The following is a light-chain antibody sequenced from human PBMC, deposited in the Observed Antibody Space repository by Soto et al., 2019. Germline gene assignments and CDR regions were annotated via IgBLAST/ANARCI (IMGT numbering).Light chain of an antibody. CDR3: QSYDSSLSGSYV. Sequence: QSVLTQPPSVSGAPGQRVTISCTGSSSNIGAGYDVHWYQRLPGTAPKVLIYGNNNRPSGVPDRFSGSKSGTSASLAITGRQAEDDADYYCQSYDSSLSGSYVFGTGTKLTVL. J-gene: IGLJ1*01. CDR1: SSNIGAGYD. CDR2: GNN. V-gene: IGLV1-40*01.